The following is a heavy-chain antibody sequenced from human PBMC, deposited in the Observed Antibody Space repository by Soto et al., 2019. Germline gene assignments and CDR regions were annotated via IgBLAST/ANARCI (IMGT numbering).Heavy chain of an antibody. CDR1: GYTFTSYD. J-gene: IGHJ5*02. Sequence: ASVKVSCKASGYTFTSYDINWVRQATGQGLEWMGWMNPNSGNTGYAQKFQGRVTMTRNTSISTAYMELSSLRSEDTAVYYCARGLWSTIFGVFTLNWFDPWGQGTLVTVSS. D-gene: IGHD3-3*01. V-gene: IGHV1-8*01. CDR3: ARGLWSTIFGVFTLNWFDP. CDR2: MNPNSGNT.